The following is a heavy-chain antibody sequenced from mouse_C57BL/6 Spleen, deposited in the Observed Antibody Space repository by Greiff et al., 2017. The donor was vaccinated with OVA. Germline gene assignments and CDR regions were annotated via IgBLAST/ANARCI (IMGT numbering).Heavy chain of an antibody. J-gene: IGHJ3*01. CDR3: EEGEWFAY. Sequence: QVQLQQPGAELVRPGTSVKLSCKASGYTFTSYWMHWVKQRPGQGLEWIGVIDPSDSYTNYNQKFKGKATLTVDTSSRTAYMQLSRLTSEDSAVYYCEEGEWFAYWGQGTLVTVSA. V-gene: IGHV1-59*01. CDR2: IDPSDSYT. CDR1: GYTFTSYW.